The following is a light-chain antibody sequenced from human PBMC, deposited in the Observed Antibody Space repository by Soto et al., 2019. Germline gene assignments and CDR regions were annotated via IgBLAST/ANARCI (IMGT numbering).Light chain of an antibody. Sequence: EIVLTQSPATLPLSPGERATLSCRASQSVSSSLAWYQQKPGQPPRLLIYDASNRATGIPARFSGSGSGTDFTLTISRLEPEDSAVYYCQQGGNWPRTFGGGTKVEIK. CDR3: QQGGNWPRT. CDR2: DAS. V-gene: IGKV3-11*01. J-gene: IGKJ4*01. CDR1: QSVSSS.